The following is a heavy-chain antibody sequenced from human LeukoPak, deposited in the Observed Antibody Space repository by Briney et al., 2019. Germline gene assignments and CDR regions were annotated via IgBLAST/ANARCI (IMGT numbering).Heavy chain of an antibody. D-gene: IGHD5/OR15-5a*01. Sequence: GGSLRLSCAASGFTFDDYAMHWVRQVPGEGLEWVSGISWNSGSIGYADSVKGRFTISRDNAKNSLHLQMNSLRTEDTALYYCAKDTGSTPGAHYYYYMDVWGKGTTVTISS. CDR3: AKDTGSTPGAHYYYYMDV. V-gene: IGHV3-9*01. CDR1: GFTFDDYA. CDR2: ISWNSGSI. J-gene: IGHJ6*03.